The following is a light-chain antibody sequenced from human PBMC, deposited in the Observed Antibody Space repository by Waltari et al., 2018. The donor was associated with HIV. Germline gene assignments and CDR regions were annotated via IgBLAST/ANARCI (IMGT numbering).Light chain of an antibody. CDR1: QSVLYSSNNKNY. CDR2: WAS. J-gene: IGKJ2*01. Sequence: DIVMTQSPDSLAVSLGERATINCKSSQSVLYSSNNKNYLAWYQQKPGQPPKLLIYWASTRESGVPDRFSGSGSGTDFTLTISSLQAEDVAVYYCQKYYSTQYTFGQGTKLEFK. V-gene: IGKV4-1*01. CDR3: QKYYSTQYT.